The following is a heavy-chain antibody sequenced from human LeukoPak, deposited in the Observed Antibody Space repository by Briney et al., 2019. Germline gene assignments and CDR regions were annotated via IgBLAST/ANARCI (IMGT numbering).Heavy chain of an antibody. Sequence: PGGSLRLSCTVSGFTFSTNSMSWVRQAPGKGLEWVSFIYSDNTHYSDSVKGRFTISRDNSKNTLYLQMNSLRAEDTAVYYCASAGFLEWYLDYWGQGTLVTVSS. J-gene: IGHJ4*02. CDR1: GFTFSTNS. CDR2: IYSDNT. D-gene: IGHD3-3*01. CDR3: ASAGFLEWYLDY. V-gene: IGHV3-53*01.